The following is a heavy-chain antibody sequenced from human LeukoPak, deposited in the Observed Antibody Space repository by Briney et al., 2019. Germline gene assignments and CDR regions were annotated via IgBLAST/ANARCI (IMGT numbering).Heavy chain of an antibody. J-gene: IGHJ4*02. V-gene: IGHV3-21*04. CDR2: ITSTSTYI. CDR3: ARQIGYCSSGTCYFDF. D-gene: IGHD2-15*01. Sequence: GGSLRLSCAASGFTFSTYSMNWVRQAPGKGLEWVSSITSTSTYIYYADSVKGRFTISRDNAKNTLYLQMNSLRAEDTAVYYCARQIGYCSSGTCYFDFWGQGSLVTVSS. CDR1: GFTFSTYS.